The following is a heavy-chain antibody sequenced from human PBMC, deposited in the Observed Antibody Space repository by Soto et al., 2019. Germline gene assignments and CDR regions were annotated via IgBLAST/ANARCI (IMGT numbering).Heavy chain of an antibody. Sequence: GGSLRLSCVGSGFTFSTYSINWVRQAPGKGLEWVSSISSRSDIYYADSVKGRFTISRDNAKNSVSPQMNSLRAEDTAVYYCAREYTAWPLAYGLDVWGQGTTVTVSS. D-gene: IGHD2-2*02. CDR3: AREYTAWPLAYGLDV. CDR1: GFTFSTYS. J-gene: IGHJ6*02. CDR2: ISSRSDI. V-gene: IGHV3-21*01.